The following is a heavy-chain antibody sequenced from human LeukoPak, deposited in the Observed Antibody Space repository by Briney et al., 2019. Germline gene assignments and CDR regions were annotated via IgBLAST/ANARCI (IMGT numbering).Heavy chain of an antibody. CDR3: ARAGRGDYDSSGYYYDY. CDR2: IYSGGST. D-gene: IGHD3-22*01. CDR1: GFTVSSNY. Sequence: GGSLRLSCAASGFTVSSNYMSWVRQAPGKGLEWVSVIYSGGSTYYADSVKGRFTISRDNSKNTLYLQMNSLRAEDTAVYYCARAGRGDYDSSGYYYDYWGQGTLVTVSS. V-gene: IGHV3-53*05. J-gene: IGHJ4*02.